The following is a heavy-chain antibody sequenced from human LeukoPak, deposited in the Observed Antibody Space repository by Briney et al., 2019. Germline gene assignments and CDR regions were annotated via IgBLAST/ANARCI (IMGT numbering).Heavy chain of an antibody. CDR3: ARVFWSGYYPYFDY. CDR2: IGTAGDT. Sequence: PGGSLRLSCAASGFTFSSYDMHWVRQATGKGLAWVSAIGTAGDTYYLGSVKGRFTISRENAKNSLYLQMNSLRAEDTAVYYCARVFWSGYYPYFDYWGQGTLVTVSS. V-gene: IGHV3-13*01. J-gene: IGHJ4*02. D-gene: IGHD3-3*01. CDR1: GFTFSSYD.